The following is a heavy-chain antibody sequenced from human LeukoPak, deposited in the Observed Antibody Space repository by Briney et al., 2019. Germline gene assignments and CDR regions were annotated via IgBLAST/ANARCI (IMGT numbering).Heavy chain of an antibody. D-gene: IGHD4-23*01. Sequence: PSETLSLTCAVYGGSFRGYYWSWIRQPPGKGLEWIGEINHSGSTNYNPSLKSRVTISVDTSKNQFSLKLSSVTAADTAVYYCARGLYGGNSGGLNWGQGNLVTVSS. J-gene: IGHJ4*02. V-gene: IGHV4-34*01. CDR2: INHSGST. CDR1: GGSFRGYY. CDR3: ARGLYGGNSGGLN.